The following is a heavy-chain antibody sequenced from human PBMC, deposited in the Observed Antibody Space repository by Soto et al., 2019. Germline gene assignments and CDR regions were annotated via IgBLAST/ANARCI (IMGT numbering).Heavy chain of an antibody. Sequence: QVQLQQWGAGLLKPSETLSLTCAVYGGSFSGYYWSWIRQPPEKGLEWIGEINHSGSTNYNPSLKSRVTISVDTSKNQFSLKLSSVTAADTAVYYCARGRITGTTSVRFDPWGQGTLVTVSS. D-gene: IGHD1-7*01. J-gene: IGHJ5*02. V-gene: IGHV4-34*01. CDR1: GGSFSGYY. CDR2: INHSGST. CDR3: ARGRITGTTSVRFDP.